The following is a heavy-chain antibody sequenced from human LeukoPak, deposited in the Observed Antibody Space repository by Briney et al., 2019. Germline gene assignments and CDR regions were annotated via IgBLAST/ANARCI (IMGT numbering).Heavy chain of an antibody. J-gene: IGHJ6*02. D-gene: IGHD6-19*01. CDR3: ARDRRYSSGWRYYHCMDV. CDR2: IDHSGST. Sequence: DTLSLTCAVYGQFFCVYYSSCIRQPPGEGRGWGGEIDHSGSTNNNPCLTSRVTISVETSNNQFSLKLNSVTAADTAVYYCARDRRYSSGWRYYHCMDVWGQETTVTVSS. CDR1: GQFFCVYY. V-gene: IGHV4-34*01.